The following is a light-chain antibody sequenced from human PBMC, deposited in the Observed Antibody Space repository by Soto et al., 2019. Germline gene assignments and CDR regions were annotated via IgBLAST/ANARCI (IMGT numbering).Light chain of an antibody. CDR1: SSNIGAGFD. V-gene: IGLV1-40*01. Sequence: QSVLTQAPSVSGASWQSVTISCTGTSSNIGAGFDVYWFQLLPETAPKLLMNGPSGVPDRFSASRSGTSASLTISGLQPEDEGDYYCQSFDTRLNVVFGGGTKLTVL. CDR3: QSFDTRLNVV. J-gene: IGLJ2*01.